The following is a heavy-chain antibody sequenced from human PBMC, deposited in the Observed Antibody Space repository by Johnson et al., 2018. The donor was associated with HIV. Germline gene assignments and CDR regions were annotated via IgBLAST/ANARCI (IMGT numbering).Heavy chain of an antibody. CDR3: AKDAIATAADDAFDI. Sequence: EVQLVESGGGLVQPGGSLRLSCAASGFTFSSYDMHWVRQATGKGLEWVSAIGTAGDTYYPGSVKGRFTISRENAKNSLYLQMNSLRAGDTAVYYCAKDAIATAADDAFDIWGQGTMVTVSS. V-gene: IGHV3-13*01. CDR2: IGTAGDT. D-gene: IGHD6-13*01. J-gene: IGHJ3*02. CDR1: GFTFSSYD.